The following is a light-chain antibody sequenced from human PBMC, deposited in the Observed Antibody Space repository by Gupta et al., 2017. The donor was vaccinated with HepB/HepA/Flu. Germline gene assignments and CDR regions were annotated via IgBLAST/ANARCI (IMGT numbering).Light chain of an antibody. CDR3: QQYQYYPLN. J-gene: IGKJ4*01. Sequence: ALRMTQSPSSCSASTGDSVTITCRASEDIYNNLAWSHQKPGEDPNLLMHDASTLEGGVPSRFSGSGSGTEFTLITTTRQSEDYGTYYCQQYQYYPLNFGAGTKVDIK. CDR2: DAS. CDR1: EDIYNN. V-gene: IGKV1-8*01.